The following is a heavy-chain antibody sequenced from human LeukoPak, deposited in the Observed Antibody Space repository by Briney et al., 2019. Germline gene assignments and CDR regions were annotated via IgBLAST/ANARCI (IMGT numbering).Heavy chain of an antibody. CDR2: IYYSGST. CDR1: GGSISSSSYY. CDR3: ARRVQYCSSTSCYTNWFDP. Sequence: SETLPLTCTVSGGSISSSSYYWGWIRQPPGKGLEWIGSIYYSGSTYYNPSLKSRVTISVDTSKNQFSLKLSSVTAADTAVYYCARRVQYCSSTSCYTNWFDPWGQGTLVTVSS. D-gene: IGHD2-2*02. J-gene: IGHJ5*02. V-gene: IGHV4-39*01.